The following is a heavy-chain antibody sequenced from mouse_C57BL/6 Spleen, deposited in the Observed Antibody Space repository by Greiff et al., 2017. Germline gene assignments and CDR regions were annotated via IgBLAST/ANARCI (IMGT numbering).Heavy chain of an antibody. CDR1: GYSFTDYN. D-gene: IGHD3-2*02. J-gene: IGHJ2*01. V-gene: IGHV1-39*01. Sequence: VQLKESGPELVKPGASVKISCKASGYSFTDYNMNWVKQSNGKSLEWIGVLNPNYGTTSYNQKFKGKATLTVDQSSSTAYMQLNSLTSEDSAVYYCARWDSSGYGGFDYWGQGTTLTVSS. CDR3: ARWDSSGYGGFDY. CDR2: LNPNYGTT.